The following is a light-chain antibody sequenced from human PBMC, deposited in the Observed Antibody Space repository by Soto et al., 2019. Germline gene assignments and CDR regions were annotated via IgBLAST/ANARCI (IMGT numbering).Light chain of an antibody. J-gene: IGKJ1*01. V-gene: IGKV3-15*01. CDR2: RTS. CDR1: QDVAGD. CDR3: QEYNGRSS. Sequence: VTTQSPATLSVSPGERATLSCRASQDVAGDLAWYQQKPGQPPRLLIYRTSTRATGVPARFSGSGSGTEFTLTISSLQSEDFAVYYCQEYNGRSSFGQGPRWRSN.